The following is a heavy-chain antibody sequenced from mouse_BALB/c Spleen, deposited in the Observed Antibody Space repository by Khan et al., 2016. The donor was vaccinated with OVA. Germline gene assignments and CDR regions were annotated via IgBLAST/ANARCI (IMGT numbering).Heavy chain of an antibody. CDR3: ARAYYSDDGYYALDY. CDR1: GFSLSRYN. Sequence: VQLKQSGPGLVAPSQSLSITCTVSGFSLSRYNLHWVRQPPGKGLEWLGMIWGGGGTDYNSTLKSRLNISKDNSKSQVLLKMNSLQSDDTAMYYCARAYYSDDGYYALDYWGQGTSVTVSS. J-gene: IGHJ4*01. D-gene: IGHD2-12*01. CDR2: IWGGGGT. V-gene: IGHV2-6-4*01.